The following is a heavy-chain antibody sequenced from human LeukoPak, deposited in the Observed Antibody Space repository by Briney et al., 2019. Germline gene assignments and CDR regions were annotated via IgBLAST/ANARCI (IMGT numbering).Heavy chain of an antibody. CDR2: INTDGSSM. D-gene: IGHD2-21*02. J-gene: IGHJ1*01. CDR3: TSWGDTTAEYFQR. CDR1: GFTFSSYW. V-gene: IGHV3-74*01. Sequence: PGGSLRLSCAASGFTFSSYWMHWVRQAPGKGLVWVSRINTDGSSMSYADSVKGRFTISRDNAKNTLYLQMNSLRVEDTAVYYCTSWGDTTAEYFQRWGQGTLVTVSS.